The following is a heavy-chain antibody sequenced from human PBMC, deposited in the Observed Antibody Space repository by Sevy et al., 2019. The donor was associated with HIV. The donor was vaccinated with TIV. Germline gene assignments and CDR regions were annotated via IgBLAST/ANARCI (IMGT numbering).Heavy chain of an antibody. V-gene: IGHV6-1*01. CDR3: ARGVIVLRFLEWLSETYYYCYCMDV. Sequence: SQTLSLTCAISGDSVSSNSAAWNWIRQSPSRGLEWLGRTYYRSKWYNDYAVSVKSRITINPDTSKNQFSLQLNSVRPDDTAVYYCARGVIVLRFLEWLSETYYYCYCMDVWGKGTTVTVSS. CDR1: GDSVSSNSAA. J-gene: IGHJ6*03. CDR2: TYYRSKWYN. D-gene: IGHD3-3*01.